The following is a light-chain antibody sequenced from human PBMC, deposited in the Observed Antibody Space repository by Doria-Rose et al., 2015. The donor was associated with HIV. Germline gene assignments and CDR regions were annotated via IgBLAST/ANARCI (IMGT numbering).Light chain of an antibody. V-gene: IGKV4-1*01. J-gene: IGKJ3*01. CDR1: QSLLYTSKNY. CDR2: WAS. CDR3: QQYYDTPS. Sequence: DIRLTQSPESLGMSLGERATLNCKSNQSLLYTSKNYLAWYQQKPGQPTKWLIYWASTRQSGVPARFSGSGSGTDFTLTISSLEAEDVAVYYCQQYYDTPSFGPGTTVDIK.